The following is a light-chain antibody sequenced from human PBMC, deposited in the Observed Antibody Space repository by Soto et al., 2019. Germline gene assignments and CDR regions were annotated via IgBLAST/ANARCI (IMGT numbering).Light chain of an antibody. CDR1: QSVSSN. J-gene: IGKJ1*01. CDR2: GAS. V-gene: IGKV3-15*01. Sequence: EIVMTQSPSTRSVAPGEIATLSCRASQSVSSNLAWYQQKPGQAPRLLIYGASTRATGIPARFSGSGYGTEFNLTISSLQSEDFAVYYCQQHNVWPATFGQGTKVDIK. CDR3: QQHNVWPAT.